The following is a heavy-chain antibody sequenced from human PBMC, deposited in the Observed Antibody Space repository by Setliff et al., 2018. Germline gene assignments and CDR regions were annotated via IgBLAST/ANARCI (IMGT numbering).Heavy chain of an antibody. CDR3: AKTAKPFYYYMDV. Sequence: GESLKISCAASGFTFSSYGMHWVRQAPGKGLEWVTIIHYDGGYEYYADSVKGRFTISRDNSKNTLYLQMNSLRAEDTAVYYCAKTAKPFYYYMDVWGKGTTVTVSS. D-gene: IGHD2-21*02. CDR1: GFTFSSYG. CDR2: IHYDGGYE. J-gene: IGHJ6*03. V-gene: IGHV3-30*02.